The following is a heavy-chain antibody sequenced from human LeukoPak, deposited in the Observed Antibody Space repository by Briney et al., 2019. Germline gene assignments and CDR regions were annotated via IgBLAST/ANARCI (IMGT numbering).Heavy chain of an antibody. Sequence: GGSLRLSCAASGFTFSNYGLHWVRQAPGEGLEWVALISYDERNKFYVDSVKGRFTISRDNSKNTLYLQMNSLRADDTAVYHCAKDGDRDGYNYADYWGQGTLVTVSS. D-gene: IGHD5-24*01. V-gene: IGHV3-30*18. CDR3: AKDGDRDGYNYADY. CDR1: GFTFSNYG. J-gene: IGHJ4*02. CDR2: ISYDERNK.